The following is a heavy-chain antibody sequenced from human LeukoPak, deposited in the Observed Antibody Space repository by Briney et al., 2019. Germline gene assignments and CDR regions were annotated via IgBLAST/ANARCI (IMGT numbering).Heavy chain of an antibody. CDR3: AKGGKWDVTPFDY. J-gene: IGHJ4*02. V-gene: IGHV3-23*01. CDR1: GFTFTSYS. Sequence: GGSLRLSCAASGFTFTSYSMNWVRQAPGKGLEWVSTISGGGGSTYYADSVKGRFTISRDNSKNTLYLQVNSLRAEDAAVYYCAKGGKWDVTPFDYRGQGTLVTVSS. CDR2: ISGGGGST. D-gene: IGHD1-26*01.